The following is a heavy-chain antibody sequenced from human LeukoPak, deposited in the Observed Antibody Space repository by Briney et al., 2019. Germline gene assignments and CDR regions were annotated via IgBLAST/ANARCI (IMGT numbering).Heavy chain of an antibody. CDR2: SRNRANSYTT. CDR3: ARVYITYSSTSCYYFDY. CDR1: GFTFSDHY. D-gene: IGHD2-2*01. Sequence: PGGSLRLSCAATGFTFSDHYMDWVRLAPGKGLEWVGRSRNRANSYTTEYVASVKGRFTISRDDSKNSLYLQMNSLKTEDTAVYYCARVYITYSSTSCYYFDYWGQGTLVTVSS. V-gene: IGHV3-72*01. J-gene: IGHJ4*02.